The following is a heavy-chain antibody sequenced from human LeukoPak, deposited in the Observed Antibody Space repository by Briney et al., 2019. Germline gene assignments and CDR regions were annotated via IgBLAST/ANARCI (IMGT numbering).Heavy chain of an antibody. J-gene: IGHJ4*02. CDR3: TRDRAISGMDY. Sequence: GGSLRLSCAASGFTFRNYWMSSVRQAPGKGLEWVANIKDDGSEKYSVDSVKGRFTISRDNAKNSLYLQMNSLRAEDTAVYYCTRDRAISGMDYWGQGTLVTVSS. CDR1: GFTFRNYW. D-gene: IGHD3-10*01. CDR2: IKDDGSEK. V-gene: IGHV3-7*03.